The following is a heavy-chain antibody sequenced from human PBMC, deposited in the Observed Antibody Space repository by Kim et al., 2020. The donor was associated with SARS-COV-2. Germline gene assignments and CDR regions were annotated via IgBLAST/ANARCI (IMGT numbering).Heavy chain of an antibody. CDR1: GYTFSRYS. V-gene: IGHV1-18*04. D-gene: IGHD1-26*01. Sequence: ASVKVSCRTSGYTFSRYSITWVRQAPGQGLEWMGWVRGYDGNTNYAQKFQGRVTMTIDTSTDTAYMELRSLRPDDTAVYYCARVDRWVEADVFDVWGQGT. CDR3: ARVDRWVEADVFDV. J-gene: IGHJ3*01. CDR2: VRGYDGNT.